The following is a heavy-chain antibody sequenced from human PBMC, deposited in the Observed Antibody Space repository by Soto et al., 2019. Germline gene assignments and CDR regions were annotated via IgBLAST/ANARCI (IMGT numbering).Heavy chain of an antibody. V-gene: IGHV4-61*01. J-gene: IGHJ5*02. D-gene: IGHD5-12*01. CDR1: GGSVDSSTYY. CDR2: IYYSGVT. CDR3: ARVVIEANNWIDP. Sequence: SETLSLTCSVSGGSVDSSTYYWSWIRRPPGKGLEWIGFIYYSGVTKYNPSLESRVTISLDTSKNQFSLKLYSVTAADTAVYYCARVVIEANNWIDPWGQGILVTVSS.